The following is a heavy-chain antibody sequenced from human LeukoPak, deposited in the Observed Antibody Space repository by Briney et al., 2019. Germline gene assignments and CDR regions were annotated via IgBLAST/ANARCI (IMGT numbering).Heavy chain of an antibody. Sequence: PGGSLTLSCAASGFTFSSYCMAWVRQAPGKGLEWVANINQDGSEKYYVHSVKGRFTISRDNAKSSLFLQVNSLRAEDAAVYHCARDLSTSGGFDIWGQGTMVSVSS. CDR2: INQDGSEK. CDR1: GFTFSSYC. CDR3: ARDLSTSGGFDI. J-gene: IGHJ3*02. V-gene: IGHV3-7*01. D-gene: IGHD2-2*01.